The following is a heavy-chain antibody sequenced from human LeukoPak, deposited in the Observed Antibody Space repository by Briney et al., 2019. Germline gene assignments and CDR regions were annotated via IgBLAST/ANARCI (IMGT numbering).Heavy chain of an antibody. V-gene: IGHV3-33*01. J-gene: IGHJ4*02. CDR1: GFTFTNYG. CDR2: IWYDGSLK. D-gene: IGHD3-22*01. Sequence: GGSLRLSCAASGFTFTNYGMHWVRQAPGTGLEWVALIWYDGSLKYYADSLKGRFTISRDNSKNTLHLQMNSLRAEDTAVYYCASSDDSSYRPWFWGQGTLVTVSS. CDR3: ASSDDSSYRPWF.